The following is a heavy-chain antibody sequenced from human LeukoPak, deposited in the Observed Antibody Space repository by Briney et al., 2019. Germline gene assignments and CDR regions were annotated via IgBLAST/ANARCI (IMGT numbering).Heavy chain of an antibody. CDR2: ISGSGGST. D-gene: IGHD6-13*01. J-gene: IGHJ4*02. V-gene: IGHV3-23*01. CDR1: GFTFSSYA. CDR3: AKGPGYSSSWYEGFDY. Sequence: PGGSLRLSCAASGFTFSSYAMSWVRQAPGKGLEWVSAISGSGGSTYYADSVKGRFTISRDNSKNTLHLQMNSLRAEDTAVYYCAKGPGYSSSWYEGFDYWGQGTLVTVSS.